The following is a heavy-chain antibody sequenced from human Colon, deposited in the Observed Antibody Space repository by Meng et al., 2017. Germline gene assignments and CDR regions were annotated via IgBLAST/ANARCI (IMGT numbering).Heavy chain of an antibody. D-gene: IGHD6-13*01. J-gene: IGHJ4*02. CDR1: GDSISSCNG. Sequence: VQLQEAGRGPVKASGTPSLTCAGSGDSISSCNGWTWVRQPPGKGLEWIGEIYPSGRTSSNPSLQGRVTILLDKSKNQFSLELNSVTAADTAIYFCARKRTSPGTLGFDYWGQGTLVTVSS. CDR2: IYPSGRT. CDR3: ARKRTSPGTLGFDY. V-gene: IGHV4-4*02.